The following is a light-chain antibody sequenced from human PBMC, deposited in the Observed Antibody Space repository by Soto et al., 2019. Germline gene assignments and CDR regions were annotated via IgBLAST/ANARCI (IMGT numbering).Light chain of an antibody. CDR2: DAS. V-gene: IGKV3-15*01. CDR1: QSVGSN. CDR3: QQYNNWLT. J-gene: IGKJ4*01. Sequence: EIVMTQSPVTVSVSPGERATLSCRASQSVGSNLAWYQQKPGQAPRLLISDASTRATGIPARFSGSGSGTEFTLTISSLQSEDFAVYYCQQYNNWLTFGGGTKVEIK.